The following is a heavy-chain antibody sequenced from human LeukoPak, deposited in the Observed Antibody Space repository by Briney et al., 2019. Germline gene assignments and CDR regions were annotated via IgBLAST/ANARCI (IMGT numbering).Heavy chain of an antibody. CDR2: IWYDGSNK. Sequence: PGGSLRLSCAESVFTFSSYGMHWVRQAPGKGLEWVAVIWYDGSNKYYADSVKGRFTISSDNSKNTLYLQMNSLRAEDTAVYYCARTIYGDYYFDYWGQGTLVTVSS. D-gene: IGHD4-17*01. J-gene: IGHJ4*02. V-gene: IGHV3-33*01. CDR1: VFTFSSYG. CDR3: ARTIYGDYYFDY.